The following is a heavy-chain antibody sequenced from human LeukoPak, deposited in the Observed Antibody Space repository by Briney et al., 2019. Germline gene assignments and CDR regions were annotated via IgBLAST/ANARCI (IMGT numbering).Heavy chain of an antibody. V-gene: IGHV3-23*01. CDR3: GKEGGA. J-gene: IGHJ5*02. D-gene: IGHD3-16*01. CDR1: GFRYSDFT. Sequence: GGSLRLSCAASGFRYSDFTMTLVRQAPGKGPEWVSAIGGRGGSTYYADSLGGRFIISRDNSKDMVYLQMNSLKVEDTATYYCGKEGGAWGQGTKVTVSS. CDR2: IGGRGGST.